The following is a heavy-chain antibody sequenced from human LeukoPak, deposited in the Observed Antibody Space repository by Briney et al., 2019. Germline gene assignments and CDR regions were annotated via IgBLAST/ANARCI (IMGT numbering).Heavy chain of an antibody. CDR2: INSEGSIT. Sequence: PGGSLRLSCAASGFTFSNYWMHWVRQAPGKGLVWVSRINSEGSITNYADSVKGRFTVSRDNAKNTLYLQMNSLGAEDTAVYYCARTAYSTSSLGFWGQGTLVTVSS. J-gene: IGHJ4*02. D-gene: IGHD6-6*01. CDR3: ARTAYSTSSLGF. V-gene: IGHV3-74*01. CDR1: GFTFSNYW.